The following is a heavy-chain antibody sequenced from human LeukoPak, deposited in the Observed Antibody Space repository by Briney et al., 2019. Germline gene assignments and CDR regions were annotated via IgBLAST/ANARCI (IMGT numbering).Heavy chain of an antibody. V-gene: IGHV4-59*04. CDR1: GGSISSHY. Sequence: SETLSLTCTVSGGSISSHYWSWIRQPPGKGLEWIGYIYYSGSTYYNPSLKSRVTISVDTSKNQFSLKLSSVTAADTAVYYCASPDYGGNAWGQGTLVTVSS. D-gene: IGHD4-23*01. CDR3: ASPDYGGNA. J-gene: IGHJ4*02. CDR2: IYYSGST.